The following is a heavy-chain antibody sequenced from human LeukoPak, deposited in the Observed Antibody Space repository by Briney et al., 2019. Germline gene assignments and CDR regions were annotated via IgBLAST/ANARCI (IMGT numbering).Heavy chain of an antibody. V-gene: IGHV3-7*01. CDR1: GFTFSKYW. CDR2: IKQDESEK. CDR3: ARDYGPFDY. Sequence: LPGGSLRLSCAASGFTFSKYWMTWVRQAPGKGLEWVANIKQDESEKYYGDSVKGRFTISRDNAKNSLYLQMNSLGAEDTAVYYCARDYGPFDYWGQGTLVTVSS. D-gene: IGHD3-10*01. J-gene: IGHJ4*02.